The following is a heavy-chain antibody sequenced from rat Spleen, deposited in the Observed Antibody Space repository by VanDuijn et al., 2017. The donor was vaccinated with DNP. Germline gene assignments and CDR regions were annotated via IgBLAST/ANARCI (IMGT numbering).Heavy chain of an antibody. Sequence: EVQLVESGGGLVQPGRSLKLSCAASGFTFSNYDMAWVRQAPTKGLGWFASISPSGGSTYYRDSVKGRFTSTRDNAKSTLYLQMDSLRSEDTATYYCATHEYNSGYGGAMDAWGQGTSVTVSS. CDR3: ATHEYNSGYGGAMDA. D-gene: IGHD4-3*01. CDR1: GFTFSNYD. CDR2: ISPSGGST. J-gene: IGHJ4*01. V-gene: IGHV5-19*01.